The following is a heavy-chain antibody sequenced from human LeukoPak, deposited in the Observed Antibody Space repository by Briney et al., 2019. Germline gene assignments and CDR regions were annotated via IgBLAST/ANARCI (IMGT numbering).Heavy chain of an antibody. CDR3: AKSGLVTAIRSYFDY. V-gene: IGHV3-23*01. CDR1: GFTFSSYA. J-gene: IGHJ4*02. CDR2: ISGSGGST. D-gene: IGHD2-21*02. Sequence: GGSLRLSRAASGFTFSSYAMSWVRQAPGKGLEWVSGISGSGGSTYYADSVKGRFTISRNYSKNTLYLQMNSLRAEDTAVYYCAKSGLVTAIRSYFDYWGQGTLVTVSS.